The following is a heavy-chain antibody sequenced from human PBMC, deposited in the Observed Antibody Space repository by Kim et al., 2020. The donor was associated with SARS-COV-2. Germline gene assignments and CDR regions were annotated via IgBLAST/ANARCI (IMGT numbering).Heavy chain of an antibody. V-gene: IGHV3-48*02. D-gene: IGHD1-26*01. J-gene: IGHJ4*02. Sequence: YADSVKGRLTISRDNAKNSLYLKMNSLRDEDTAVYYCASLNSGSYYLFDYWGQGTLVTVSS. CDR3: ASLNSGSYYLFDY.